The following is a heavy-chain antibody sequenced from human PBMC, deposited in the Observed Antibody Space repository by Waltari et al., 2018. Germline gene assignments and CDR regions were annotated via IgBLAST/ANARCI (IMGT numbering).Heavy chain of an antibody. D-gene: IGHD3-22*01. CDR3: ARTGRGNHYDSSDFQY. Sequence: EVQLLESGGALVQPGGSLRLSCAASGFSFTSYAMVWVRQAPGKGLEWVSIIYSGGSTYYADSLKGRFTVSRDNSKNTLYLEMHSLRTEDTAVYYCARTGRGNHYDSSDFQYWGQGTLVTVSS. CDR2: IYSGGST. J-gene: IGHJ1*01. V-gene: IGHV3-23*03. CDR1: GFSFTSYA.